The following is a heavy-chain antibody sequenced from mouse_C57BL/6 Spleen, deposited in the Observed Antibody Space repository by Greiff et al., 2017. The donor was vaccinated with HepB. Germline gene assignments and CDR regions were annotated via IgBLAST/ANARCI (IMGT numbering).Heavy chain of an antibody. J-gene: IGHJ3*01. CDR2: ISSGSSTI. D-gene: IGHD1-1*01. Sequence: DVMLVESGGGLVKPGGSLKLSCAASGFTFSDYGMHWVRQAPEKGLEWVAYISSGSSTIYYADTVKGRFTISRDNAKNTLFLQMTSLRSEDTAMYYCARSLITTVVVPFAYWGQGTLVTVSA. CDR1: GFTFSDYG. V-gene: IGHV5-17*01. CDR3: ARSLITTVVVPFAY.